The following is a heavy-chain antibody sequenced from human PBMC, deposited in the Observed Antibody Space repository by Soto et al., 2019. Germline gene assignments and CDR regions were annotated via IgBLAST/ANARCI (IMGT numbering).Heavy chain of an antibody. CDR3: ATHSSSWPIFDY. Sequence: QVQLQESGPGLVKPSETLSLTCTVSGGSIGNSYWSRIRQSPGKGLEWIGYIDYSGSSNYNPSLKSRVSISVDTSKNQFSLKLSSVTAADTAVYYCATHSSSWPIFDYWGQGTLVIVSS. J-gene: IGHJ4*02. D-gene: IGHD6-13*01. CDR1: GGSIGNSY. CDR2: IDYSGSS. V-gene: IGHV4-59*08.